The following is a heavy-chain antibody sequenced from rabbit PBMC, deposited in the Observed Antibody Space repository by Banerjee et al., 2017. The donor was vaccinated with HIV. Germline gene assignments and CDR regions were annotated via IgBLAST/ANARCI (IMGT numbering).Heavy chain of an antibody. CDR1: GFTFSSSYY. J-gene: IGHJ4*01. V-gene: IGHV1S40*01. CDR2: IDAERSGSN. Sequence: QSLEESGGDLVKPEGSLTLTCTASGFTFSSSYYMCWVRQAPGKGLEWIAGIDAERSGSNDDASWAKGRFTISTASWTTVTRQRTNMTAAEKDNYFCARDLAGVIGWNFNLWGPGTLVTVS. CDR3: ARDLAGVIGWNFNL. D-gene: IGHD4-1*01.